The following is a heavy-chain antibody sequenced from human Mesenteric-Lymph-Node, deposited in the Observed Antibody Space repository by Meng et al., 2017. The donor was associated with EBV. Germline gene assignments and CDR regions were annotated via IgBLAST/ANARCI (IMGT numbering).Heavy chain of an antibody. CDR1: GYTFTSFD. V-gene: IGHV1-8*01. D-gene: IGHD5-12*01. Sequence: QGQLVRAGAEGKKPGASVKVSCKASGYTFTSFDINWVRQATGQGLEWMGWMNPNSGYTASAQKFQGRVTMTRSTSISTAYMELSSLRSEDTAVYYCARGGNSGYLEHIDYWGQGTLVTVSS. J-gene: IGHJ4*02. CDR2: MNPNSGYT. CDR3: ARGGNSGYLEHIDY.